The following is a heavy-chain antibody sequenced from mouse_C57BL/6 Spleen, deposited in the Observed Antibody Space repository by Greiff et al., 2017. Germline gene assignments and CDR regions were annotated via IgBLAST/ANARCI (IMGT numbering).Heavy chain of an antibody. D-gene: IGHD2-3*01. V-gene: IGHV5-17*01. CDR3: ARWGGYYDDAMEY. CDR2: ISSGSSTI. Sequence: EVQVVESGGGLVKPGGSLKLSCAASGFTFSDYGMHWVRQAPEKGLEWVAYISSGSSTIYYADTVKGRFTISRDNAKNTLFLQMTSLRSEDTAMYYCARWGGYYDDAMEYWGQGTSVTVSS. J-gene: IGHJ4*01. CDR1: GFTFSDYG.